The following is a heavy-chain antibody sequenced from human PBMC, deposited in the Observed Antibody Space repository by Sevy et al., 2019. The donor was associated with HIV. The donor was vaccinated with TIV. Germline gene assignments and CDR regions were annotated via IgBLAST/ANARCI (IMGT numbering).Heavy chain of an antibody. Sequence: GGSLRLSCAASGFTFSSYAMSWVRQAPGKGLEWVSAISGSGGSTYYADSVKGRLTISRDNSKNTLYLQMNSLRAEDTAVYYCANGEDIVVVPAAGQFYYYYGMDVWGQGTTVTVSS. J-gene: IGHJ6*02. CDR3: ANGEDIVVVPAAGQFYYYYGMDV. CDR1: GFTFSSYA. V-gene: IGHV3-23*01. CDR2: ISGSGGST. D-gene: IGHD2-2*01.